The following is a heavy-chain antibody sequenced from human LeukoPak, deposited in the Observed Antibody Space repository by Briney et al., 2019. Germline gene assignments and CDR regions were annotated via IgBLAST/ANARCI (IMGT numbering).Heavy chain of an antibody. CDR2: IIPILGIA. J-gene: IGHJ2*01. CDR1: GGTFSSYA. Sequence: SVKVSCKASGGTFSSYAICWVRQAPGQGLEWMGRIIPILGIANYAQKFQGRVTITADKSTSTAYMELSSLRSEDTAVYYCARDRGYCSSTSCSSNWYFDLWGRGTLVTVSS. V-gene: IGHV1-69*04. CDR3: ARDRGYCSSTSCSSNWYFDL. D-gene: IGHD2-2*03.